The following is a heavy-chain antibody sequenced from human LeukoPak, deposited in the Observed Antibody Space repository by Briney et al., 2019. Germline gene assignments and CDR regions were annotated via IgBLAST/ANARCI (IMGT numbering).Heavy chain of an antibody. D-gene: IGHD5-12*01. CDR3: ARVRGGGYADYFDY. CDR1: GGSISSYY. Sequence: SETLSLTCTVSGGSISSYYWGWIRQPPGKGLEWIGYIYYSGSTNYNPSLKSRVTVSVDTSKNQFSLKLSSVTAADTAMYYCARVRGGGYADYFDYWGQGTLVTVSS. CDR2: IYYSGST. V-gene: IGHV4-59*01. J-gene: IGHJ4*02.